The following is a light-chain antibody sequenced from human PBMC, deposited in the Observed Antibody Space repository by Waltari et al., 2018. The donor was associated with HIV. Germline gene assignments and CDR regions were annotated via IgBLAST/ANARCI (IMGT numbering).Light chain of an antibody. CDR1: TSNVRNNY. J-gene: IGLJ2*01. Sequence: QSVLAQPRSVSGTPGQTVNISCSGSTSNVRNNYVYWYQQVTGVAPKLLIFRTNQRPSGVPDRFSGSKSGTSASLAISGLRTEDEAEYYCAVWDDRLSGRLFGGGTKVTVL. CDR2: RTN. V-gene: IGLV1-47*01. CDR3: AVWDDRLSGRL.